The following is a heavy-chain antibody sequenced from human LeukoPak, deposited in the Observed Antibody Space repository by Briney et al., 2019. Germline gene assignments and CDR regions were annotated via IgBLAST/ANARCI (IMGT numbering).Heavy chain of an antibody. CDR1: GFTFTRYD. J-gene: IGHJ4*02. CDR2: ISSDESNK. Sequence: PGGSLRLSCAASGFTFTRYDMHWVRQAPGKGLEWVAVISSDESNKDYANSVKGRFTIARDNSQNTLFVQMNSLRVEDAAVYYCVLGHYGGLFDNWGQGALVTVSS. V-gene: IGHV3-30-3*01. CDR3: VLGHYGGLFDN. D-gene: IGHD4-23*01.